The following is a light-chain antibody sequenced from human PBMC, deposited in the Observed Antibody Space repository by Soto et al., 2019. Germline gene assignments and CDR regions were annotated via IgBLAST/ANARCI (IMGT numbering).Light chain of an antibody. J-gene: IGKJ5*01. Sequence: EIVMTQSPATLSVSPGERATLSCRASQSVSSYLAWYQQKPGQAPRLLMYGVSTRATGIPARFSGSGSGTEFTLTISSLQSEDFAVYYCQQYNNWPPITCGQGTRLEIK. CDR1: QSVSSY. CDR3: QQYNNWPPIT. CDR2: GVS. V-gene: IGKV3-15*01.